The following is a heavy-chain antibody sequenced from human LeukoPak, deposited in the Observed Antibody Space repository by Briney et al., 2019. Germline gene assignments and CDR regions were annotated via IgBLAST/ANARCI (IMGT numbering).Heavy chain of an antibody. Sequence: GGSLRLSCAASGFTFSSYWMSWARQAPGKGLEWVANIKQDGSEKYYVDSVKGRFTISRDNAKNSLYLQMNSLRAEDTAVYYCARGAVGCSSTSCSNYYYYYMDVWGKGTTVTVSS. CDR2: IKQDGSEK. D-gene: IGHD2-2*01. J-gene: IGHJ6*03. CDR3: ARGAVGCSSTSCSNYYYYYMDV. CDR1: GFTFSSYW. V-gene: IGHV3-7*01.